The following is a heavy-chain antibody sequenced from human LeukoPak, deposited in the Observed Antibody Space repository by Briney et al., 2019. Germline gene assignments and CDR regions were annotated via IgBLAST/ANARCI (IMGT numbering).Heavy chain of an antibody. CDR2: ISSSSSYI. CDR1: GFTFSSYS. D-gene: IGHD2-2*02. CDR3: ARTLGYCSSTSWYTGHRGTYYYYGMDV. V-gene: IGHV3-21*01. J-gene: IGHJ6*02. Sequence: GSLRLSCAASGFTFSSYSMNWVRQAPGKGLEWVSSISSSSSYIYYADSVKGRFTISRDNAKNSLYLQMNSLRAEDTAVYYCARTLGYCSSTSWYTGHRGTYYYYGMDVWGQGTTVTVSS.